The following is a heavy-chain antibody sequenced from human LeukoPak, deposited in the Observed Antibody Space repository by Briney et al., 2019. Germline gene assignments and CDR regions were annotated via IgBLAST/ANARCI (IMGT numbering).Heavy chain of an antibody. J-gene: IGHJ4*02. CDR3: ARVYYDSSGYYQLDY. V-gene: IGHV3-23*01. D-gene: IGHD3-22*01. CDR1: GFIFSSYA. Sequence: GGSLRLSCAASGFIFSSYAMSWVRQAPGKGLEWVLGISGTGGRTYYADSVKGRFTISRDNAKNSLYLQMNSLRAEDTAVYYCARVYYDSSGYYQLDYWGQGTLVTVSS. CDR2: ISGTGGRT.